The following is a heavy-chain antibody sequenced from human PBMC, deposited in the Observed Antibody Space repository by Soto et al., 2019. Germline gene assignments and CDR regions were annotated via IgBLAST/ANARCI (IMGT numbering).Heavy chain of an antibody. CDR2: ISSSGSST. Sequence: EVQLLESGGALVQPGGSLRLSCAASGFTFSSFAMSWVRQAPGKGLEWVSTISSSGSSTYYADSVKGRFTISRENSKTTLFLQMNSLRVEDTALYYCAETRDGYYDTFDIWGQGTMVTVSS. CDR1: GFTFSSFA. CDR3: AETRDGYYDTFDI. D-gene: IGHD1-26*01. J-gene: IGHJ3*02. V-gene: IGHV3-23*01.